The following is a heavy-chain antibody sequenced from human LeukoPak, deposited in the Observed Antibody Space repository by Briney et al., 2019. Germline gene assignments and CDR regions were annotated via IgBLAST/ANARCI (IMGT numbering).Heavy chain of an antibody. Sequence: SETLSLTCAVYGGSFSGYYWSWISQPPGKGLEWIGEINHSGSTNYNPSLKSRVTISVDTSKNQFSLKLSSVTAADTAVYYCARGGINHTDFDYWGQGTLVTVSS. J-gene: IGHJ4*02. V-gene: IGHV4-34*01. CDR3: ARGGINHTDFDY. CDR2: INHSGST. D-gene: IGHD1-14*01. CDR1: GGSFSGYY.